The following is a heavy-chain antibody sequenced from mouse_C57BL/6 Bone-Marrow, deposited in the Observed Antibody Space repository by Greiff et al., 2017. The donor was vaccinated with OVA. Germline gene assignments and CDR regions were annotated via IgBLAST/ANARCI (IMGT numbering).Heavy chain of an antibody. J-gene: IGHJ4*01. Sequence: EVKLVESGPELVKPGASVKISCKASGYSFTGYYMNWVKQSPEKSLEWIGEINPSTGGTTYNQKFKAKATLTVDKSSSTAYMQLKSLTSEDSAVYYCASGGYYAMDYGGQGTSVTVSS. V-gene: IGHV1-42*01. CDR2: INPSTGGT. CDR1: GYSFTGYY. CDR3: ASGGYYAMDY.